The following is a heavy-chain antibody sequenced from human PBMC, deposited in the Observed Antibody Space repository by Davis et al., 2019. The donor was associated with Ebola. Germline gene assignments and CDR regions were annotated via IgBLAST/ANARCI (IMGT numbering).Heavy chain of an antibody. D-gene: IGHD4-11*01. CDR2: FNAGNGDT. CDR3: ARMPDYSNYLWYYYGMDV. J-gene: IGHJ6*02. CDR1: GYTFTNYA. Sequence: ASVKVLCKTSGYTFTNYAIHWVRQAPGQRLEWMGWFNAGNGDTKYSQMFQGRVTITRDTPARTAYMEQSSLRSEDTAVYYCARMPDYSNYLWYYYGMDVWGQGTTVTVSS. V-gene: IGHV1-3*01.